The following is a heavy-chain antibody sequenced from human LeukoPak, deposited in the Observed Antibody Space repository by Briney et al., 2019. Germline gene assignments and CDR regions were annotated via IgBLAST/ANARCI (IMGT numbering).Heavy chain of an antibody. D-gene: IGHD6-13*01. V-gene: IGHV3-23*01. CDR2: ISGSAGST. CDR1: GFIFSTYA. Sequence: GGSLRLSCAASGFIFSTYAMTWVRQAPGKGLEWVSTISGSAGSTNYADSVRGRFTIFRDNSKNTLHLQMNSLRAEDTALYYCVKDACSWRGYYEDWSQGTLVTVST. CDR3: VKDACSWRGYYED. J-gene: IGHJ4*02.